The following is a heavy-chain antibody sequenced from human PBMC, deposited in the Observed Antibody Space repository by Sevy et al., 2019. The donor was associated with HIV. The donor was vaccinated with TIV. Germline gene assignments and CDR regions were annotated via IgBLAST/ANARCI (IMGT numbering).Heavy chain of an antibody. CDR3: ARVEGEDIVLVPAAPFDY. V-gene: IGHV3-7*01. CDR2: IKQDGSEK. Sequence: GGSLRLSCAASGLTFSSYWMSWVRQAPGKGLEWVANIKQDGSEKYYVDSVKGRFTISRDNAKNSLYLQMNSLRAEDTAVYYCARVEGEDIVLVPAAPFDYWGQGTLVTVSS. CDR1: GLTFSSYW. J-gene: IGHJ4*01. D-gene: IGHD2-2*01.